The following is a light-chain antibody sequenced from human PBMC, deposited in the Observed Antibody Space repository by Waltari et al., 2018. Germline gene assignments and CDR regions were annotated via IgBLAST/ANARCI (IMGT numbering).Light chain of an antibody. V-gene: IGLV1-40*01. CDR2: GST. CDR1: GSNIGAGYD. Sequence: QSVLTQPPSVSGAPGQRVTISCTGSGSNIGAGYDVNWYQQLPRAAPKLLIYGSTSLPLGVPDRFFGSTSGTSAFLAITGLQAEDEADYYCQSYDTTLSVVFGGGTKLTVL. CDR3: QSYDTTLSVV. J-gene: IGLJ3*02.